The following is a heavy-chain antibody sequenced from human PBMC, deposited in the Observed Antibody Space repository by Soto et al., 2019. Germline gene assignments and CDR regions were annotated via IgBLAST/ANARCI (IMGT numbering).Heavy chain of an antibody. CDR2: IGTAGDT. V-gene: IGHV3-13*01. Sequence: GGSLRLSCAASGFTFSSYDMHWVRQATGKGLEWVSAIGTAGDTYYPGSVKGRFTISRENAKNSLYLQMNSLRAGDTAVYYCARGNDYYYMDVWGKGTTVTVSS. D-gene: IGHD1-1*01. CDR3: ARGNDYYYMDV. CDR1: GFTFSSYD. J-gene: IGHJ6*03.